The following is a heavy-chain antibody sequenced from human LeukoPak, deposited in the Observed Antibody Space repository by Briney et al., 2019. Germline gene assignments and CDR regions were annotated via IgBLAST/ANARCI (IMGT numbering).Heavy chain of an antibody. V-gene: IGHV3-23*01. D-gene: IGHD6-13*01. CDR2: ISSSGGGT. Sequence: PGGSLRLPCAASGFTFSSYAMSWVRQAPGKGLEWVSAISSSGGGTYHADSVKGRFTISRDNSKNTLYLQMNSLRGEDTAVYYCATWRDKAAVSWGQGTLVTVSS. CDR1: GFTFSSYA. J-gene: IGHJ5*02. CDR3: ATWRDKAAVS.